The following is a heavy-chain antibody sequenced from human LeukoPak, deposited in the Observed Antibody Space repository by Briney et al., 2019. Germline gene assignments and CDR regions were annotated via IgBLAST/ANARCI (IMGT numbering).Heavy chain of an antibody. CDR3: TRVGYYDRNGDSIDALDI. V-gene: IGHV3-72*01. Sequence: GGSLRLFCEVSGLSFSDYYIDWARQAPGRGLEWVGRTRNKAKGHTTEYAASLEGRFTISRDGSKNSVYLQMNSLKIEDTAVYYCTRVGYYDRNGDSIDALDIWGQGTWVTVSS. D-gene: IGHD3-22*01. CDR2: TRNKAKGHTT. CDR1: GLSFSDYY. J-gene: IGHJ3*02.